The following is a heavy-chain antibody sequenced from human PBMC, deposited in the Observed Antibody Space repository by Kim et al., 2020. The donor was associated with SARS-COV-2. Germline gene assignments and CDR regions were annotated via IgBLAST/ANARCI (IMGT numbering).Heavy chain of an antibody. J-gene: IGHJ6*02. V-gene: IGHV3-30*18. Sequence: GGSLRLSCSXSGFNFNNFAMHWVRQAPGKGLEWVARISYEGSKKYYADSLKGRFTISRDSSRNTLYLQMDSLRPEDTAVYFCAKDKSFFMNTFGGESGGMDVWGQGTTVTVS. D-gene: IGHD3-16*01. CDR2: ISYEGSKK. CDR3: AKDKSFFMNTFGGESGGMDV. CDR1: GFNFNNFA.